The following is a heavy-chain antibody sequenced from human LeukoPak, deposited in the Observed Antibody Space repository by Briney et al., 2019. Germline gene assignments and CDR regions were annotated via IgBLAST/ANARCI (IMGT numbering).Heavy chain of an antibody. V-gene: IGHV1-2*02. CDR3: ARAYTSGWYIGF. Sequence: GSVKVSCKASGSTFTGYYLHWVRQAPGQGLEWMGWINPNNGGTNYAQKFQGRVTMTRDTSVNTAYMELSRLRSGDSAVYYCARAYTSGWYIGFWGQGTLVTVSS. D-gene: IGHD6-19*01. CDR1: GSTFTGYY. CDR2: INPNNGGT. J-gene: IGHJ4*02.